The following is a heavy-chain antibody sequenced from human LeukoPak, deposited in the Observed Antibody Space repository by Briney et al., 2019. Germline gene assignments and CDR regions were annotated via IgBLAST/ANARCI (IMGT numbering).Heavy chain of an antibody. CDR1: GYTFTSYA. J-gene: IGHJ4*02. CDR3: AGDGRLGGWTPADY. V-gene: IGHV1-3*01. D-gene: IGHD6-19*01. CDR2: INAGNGNT. Sequence: ASVKVSCKASGYTFTSYAMHWVRQAPGQRLEWMGWINAGNGNTKYSQKFQGRVTITRDTSASTAYMELSSLRSEDTAVYYCAGDGRLGGWTPADYWGQGTLVTVSS.